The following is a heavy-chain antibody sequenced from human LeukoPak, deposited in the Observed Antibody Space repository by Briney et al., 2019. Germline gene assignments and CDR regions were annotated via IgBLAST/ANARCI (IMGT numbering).Heavy chain of an antibody. V-gene: IGHV3-23*01. CDR1: GFTFSRYG. CDR2: ISGSGGST. D-gene: IGHD6-13*01. J-gene: IGHJ6*02. CDR3: ARIDSSSWSPGTYYYGMDV. Sequence: GGSLRLSCAASGFTFSRYGMSWVRQAPGKGLEWVSAISGSGGSTFYADSVKGRFTISRDNSKNTLYLQMNSLRSDDTAVYYCARIDSSSWSPGTYYYGMDVWGQGTTVTVSS.